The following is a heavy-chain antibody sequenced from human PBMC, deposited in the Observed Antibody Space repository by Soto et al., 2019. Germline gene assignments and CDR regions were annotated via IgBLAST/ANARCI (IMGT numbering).Heavy chain of an antibody. CDR2: IYPGDSET. V-gene: IGHV5-51*01. CDR3: AKHGDEDYYRSGKYAFDT. D-gene: IGHD3-10*01. CDR1: GFDFTGNW. J-gene: IGHJ3*02. Sequence: EVLLVQSGAQVRKPGESLKISCTGSGFDFTGNWIGWVRHMPGKRLEWMGLIYPGDSETIYSPSFRGQVTISADRSTRSAYLLGRGLQASDTAMYYCAKHGDEDYYRSGKYAFDTWGQGTMVTVSS.